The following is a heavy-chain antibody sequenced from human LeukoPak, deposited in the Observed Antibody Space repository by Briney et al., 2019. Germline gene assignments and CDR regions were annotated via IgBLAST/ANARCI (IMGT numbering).Heavy chain of an antibody. J-gene: IGHJ6*02. D-gene: IGHD3-10*01. CDR1: GFTFSSYE. CDR3: ARGSSLWFGELPIHYYYYGMDV. V-gene: IGHV3-48*03. CDR2: ISSSGSTI. Sequence: GGSLRLSCAASGFTFSSYEMNWVRQAPGKGLEWVSYISSSGSTIYYADSVKGRFTISRDNAKNSLYLQMNSLRAEDTAVYYCARGSSLWFGELPIHYYYYGMDVWGQGTTVTVSS.